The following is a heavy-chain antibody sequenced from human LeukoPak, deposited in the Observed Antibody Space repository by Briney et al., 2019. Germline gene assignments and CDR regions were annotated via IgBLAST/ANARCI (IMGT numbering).Heavy chain of an antibody. CDR1: GFTFSSYG. Sequence: GGSLRLSCAASGFTFSSYGMSWVRQAPGKGLEWVSSISTSSSYIYYADSLKGRFTISRDNAKNSLYLQMNSLRAEDTAVYYCARDEGFCSGGRCHIPGFDYWGQGTLVTVSS. CDR3: ARDEGFCSGGRCHIPGFDY. J-gene: IGHJ4*02. V-gene: IGHV3-21*01. CDR2: ISTSSSYI. D-gene: IGHD2-15*01.